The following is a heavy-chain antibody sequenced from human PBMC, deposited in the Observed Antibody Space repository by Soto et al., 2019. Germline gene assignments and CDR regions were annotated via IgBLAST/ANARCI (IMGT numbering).Heavy chain of an antibody. Sequence: VGSLRLSCAASGFTFSSYAMSWVRQAPGKGLEWVSAISGSGGSTYYADSVKGRFTISRDNSKNTLYLQMNSLRAEDTAVYYCAKVRTGTTNEFYFDYWGQGTLVTVSS. CDR1: GFTFSSYA. V-gene: IGHV3-23*01. CDR2: ISGSGGST. D-gene: IGHD1-7*01. CDR3: AKVRTGTTNEFYFDY. J-gene: IGHJ4*02.